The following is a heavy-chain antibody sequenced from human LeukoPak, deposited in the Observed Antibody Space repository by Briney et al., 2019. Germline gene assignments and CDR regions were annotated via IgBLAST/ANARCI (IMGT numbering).Heavy chain of an antibody. Sequence: ASVKVSCKASGYTFTGYYMHWVRQAPGQGLEWMGWINPNSGGANYAQKFQGRVTMTRDTSISTAYMELSRLRSDDTPVYYCARSRVPAAHNWFDPWGQGTLVTVSS. J-gene: IGHJ5*02. D-gene: IGHD2-2*01. V-gene: IGHV1-2*02. CDR3: ARSRVPAAHNWFDP. CDR2: INPNSGGA. CDR1: GYTFTGYY.